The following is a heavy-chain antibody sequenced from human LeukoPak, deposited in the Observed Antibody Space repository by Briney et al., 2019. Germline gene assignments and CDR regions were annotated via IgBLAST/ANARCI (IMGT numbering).Heavy chain of an antibody. Sequence: PGGSLRLSCAASGFTFSSYAMSWVRQAPGKGLEWVSAISGSGGSTYYADSVKGRFTISRDKSKNTLYLQKNNLRADDTSVYYCAKVFSTAAGTAYFDYGGKETLSTVSS. CDR1: GFTFSSYA. CDR3: AKVFSTAAGTAYFDY. CDR2: ISGSGGST. J-gene: IGHJ4*02. D-gene: IGHD6-13*01. V-gene: IGHV3-23*01.